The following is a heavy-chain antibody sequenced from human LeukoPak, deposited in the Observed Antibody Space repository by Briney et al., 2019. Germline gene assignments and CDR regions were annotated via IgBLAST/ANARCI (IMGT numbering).Heavy chain of an antibody. Sequence: GGSLRLSCAASGFTFRSYNMNWVRQAPGKGLEWVSSISSGSSYADSVKGRFTISRDNAKNSLYLQMNSLRAEDTAVYYCATSHTRAGSYYKFDYWGQGTLVTVSS. CDR2: ISSGSS. D-gene: IGHD3-10*01. CDR1: GFTFRSYN. J-gene: IGHJ4*02. V-gene: IGHV3-21*01. CDR3: ATSHTRAGSYYKFDY.